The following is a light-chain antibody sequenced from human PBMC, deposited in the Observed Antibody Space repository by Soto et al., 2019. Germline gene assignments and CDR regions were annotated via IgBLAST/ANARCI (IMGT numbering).Light chain of an antibody. CDR2: EVT. J-gene: IGLJ2*01. V-gene: IGLV2-8*01. Sequence: QSALTQPPSASGSPGQSVTIPCTGTSSDVGGYNLVSWYQQHPGKAPKLMIYEVTKRPSGVPDRFSGSKSGNTASLTVSGLQGDDEADYYCTSYAGSNIPVVFGGGTKLTVL. CDR1: SSDVGGYNL. CDR3: TSYAGSNIPVV.